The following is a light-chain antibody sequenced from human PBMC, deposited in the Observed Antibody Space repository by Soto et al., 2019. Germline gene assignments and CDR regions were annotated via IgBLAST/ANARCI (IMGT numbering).Light chain of an antibody. CDR3: XQHNSYPYT. CDR1: QGIRNY. CDR2: ATS. Sequence: DIQMTQSPFSLSASVGDRVTITCRASQGIRNYLGWFQQKPGEAPKRLIHATSSLEGGVPSRFXXSXXGXXXXXXXXXXXPXDFATXXXXQHNSYPYTFGQGTKLEIK. J-gene: IGKJ2*01. V-gene: IGKV1-17*01.